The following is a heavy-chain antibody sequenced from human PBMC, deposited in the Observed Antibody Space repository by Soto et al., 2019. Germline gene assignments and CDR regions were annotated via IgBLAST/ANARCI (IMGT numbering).Heavy chain of an antibody. CDR3: ARSGSIDY. CDR1: GYSFISYD. CDR2: MNPNSGSP. V-gene: IGHV1-8*01. Sequence: ASVKVSCKASGYSFISYDIDWVRQATGQGLEWMGWMNPNSGSPDYADSVKGRFTISRDNAKNTVYLQMNSLRPEDTAVYYCARSGSIDYWGRGTLVTSPQ. J-gene: IGHJ4*02.